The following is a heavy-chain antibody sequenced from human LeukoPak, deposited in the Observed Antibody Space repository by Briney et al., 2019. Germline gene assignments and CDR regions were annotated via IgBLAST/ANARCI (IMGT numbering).Heavy chain of an antibody. CDR2: ISAYNGNT. Sequence: GASVKVSCKASGYTFTSYGISWVRQAPGQGLEWMGWISAYNGNTNYAQKLQGRVTMTTDTSTSTAYMELRSLRSDDTAVHYCARTPAYSSFHYFDYWGQGTLVTVSS. D-gene: IGHD6-6*01. J-gene: IGHJ4*02. V-gene: IGHV1-18*01. CDR3: ARTPAYSSFHYFDY. CDR1: GYTFTSYG.